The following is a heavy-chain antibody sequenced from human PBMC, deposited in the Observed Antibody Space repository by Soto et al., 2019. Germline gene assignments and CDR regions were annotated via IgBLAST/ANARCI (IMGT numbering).Heavy chain of an antibody. V-gene: IGHV4-30-2*01. D-gene: IGHD6-13*01. CDR1: GGSISSGGYS. Sequence: QLQLQESGSGLVKPSQTLSLTCAVSGGSISSGGYSWSWIRQPPGKGLEWIGYIYHSGSTYYNPSLKSRVTISVDRSKNQFSLKLSSVTAADTAVYCCARGAVAASPHWFDPWGQGTLVTVSS. J-gene: IGHJ5*02. CDR2: IYHSGST. CDR3: ARGAVAASPHWFDP.